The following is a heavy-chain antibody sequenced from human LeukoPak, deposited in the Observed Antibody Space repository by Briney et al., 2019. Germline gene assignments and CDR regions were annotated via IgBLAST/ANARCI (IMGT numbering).Heavy chain of an antibody. CDR1: GFIVSDYG. V-gene: IGHV3-48*01. CDR3: AKDAGYSGSRQPFDY. D-gene: IGHD1-26*01. J-gene: IGHJ4*02. CDR2: ISSRSTAI. Sequence: GGSLRLSCAASGFIVSDYGMNWVRQAPGKGLEWISYISSRSTAIQYADSVKGRFTVSKDNTKNSLYLQMNSLRAEDTAVYYCAKDAGYSGSRQPFDYWGQGTLVTVSS.